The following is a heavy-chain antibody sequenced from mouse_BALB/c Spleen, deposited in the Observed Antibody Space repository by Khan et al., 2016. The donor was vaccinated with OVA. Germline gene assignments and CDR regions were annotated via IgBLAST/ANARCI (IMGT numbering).Heavy chain of an antibody. CDR3: TRNTHVSTSVMDY. CDR2: IWSDGKT. Sequence: QVQLKESGPGLVAPSQSLSITCTVSGFSLTSYGVHWVRQPPGKGLEWLVVIWSDGKTTYNSTLKSRLSISKDNSKSQVFLKMNSLQTDDTAMYXGTRNTHVSTSVMDYWGEGTSVTVSS. V-gene: IGHV2-6*02. D-gene: IGHD2-14*01. J-gene: IGHJ4*01. CDR1: GFSLTSYG.